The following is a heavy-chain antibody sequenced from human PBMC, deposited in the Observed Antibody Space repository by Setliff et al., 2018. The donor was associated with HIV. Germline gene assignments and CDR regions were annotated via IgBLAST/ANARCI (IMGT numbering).Heavy chain of an antibody. V-gene: IGHV4-61*09. D-gene: IGHD1-1*01. CDR3: ARAREGWKPFAFDY. Sequence: SETLSLTCTVSGGIISSDSFFWSWIRQPAGKGLEWIGHVSATGSTNYNPSLKSRVTMSLDTSKNQFSLNLNSVTAADAAVYFCARAREGWKPFAFDYWGQGTLVTVSS. CDR1: GGIISSDSFF. CDR2: VSATGST. J-gene: IGHJ4*02.